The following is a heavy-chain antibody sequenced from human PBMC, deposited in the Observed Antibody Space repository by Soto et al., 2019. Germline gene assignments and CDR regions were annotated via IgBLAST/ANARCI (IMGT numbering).Heavy chain of an antibody. CDR2: LNPSGDST. D-gene: IGHD3-10*01. J-gene: IGHJ4*02. V-gene: IGHV1-46*01. CDR3: ARGRTGPYYFDY. CDR1: GYTIISYY. Sequence: GASVKVSCKASGYTIISYYIHWVRQAPGQGLEWMGILNPSGDSTAYAQKFQGRVTMTSDTSTSTVYMELTDLGSDDTAIYYCARGRTGPYYFDYWGRGTLVTVS.